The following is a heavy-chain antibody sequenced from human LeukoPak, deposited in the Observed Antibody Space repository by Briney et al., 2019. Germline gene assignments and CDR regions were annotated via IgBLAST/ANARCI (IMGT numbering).Heavy chain of an antibody. J-gene: IGHJ6*02. V-gene: IGHV1-46*01. CDR1: GYTFTGYY. CDR2: INPSGGST. CDR3: ATRGAPFVPYYYYGMDV. Sequence: ASVKVSCKASGYTFTGYYMHWVRQAPGQGLEWMGIINPSGGSTSYAQKFQGRVTMTRDTSTSTVYMELSSLRSEDTAVYYCATRGAPFVPYYYYGMDVWGQGTTVTVSS. D-gene: IGHD3-10*02.